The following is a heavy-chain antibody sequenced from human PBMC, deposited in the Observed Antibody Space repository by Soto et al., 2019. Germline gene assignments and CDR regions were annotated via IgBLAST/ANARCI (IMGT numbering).Heavy chain of an antibody. J-gene: IGHJ5*02. CDR3: ATLPPRMELTLLPIPT. Sequence: HVQLRQSGPGLVKPSGTLSLSCAVSGGSISSTNWWTWVRQSPGKGLEWIGEIYHSGSPTYSPSLXGXVXMXXDKSNNQFSLRLRYVTAADTAVYYCATLPPRMELTLLPIPTWGQGTLVTVSA. CDR2: IYHSGSP. D-gene: IGHD1-7*01. V-gene: IGHV4-4*02. CDR1: GGSISSTNW.